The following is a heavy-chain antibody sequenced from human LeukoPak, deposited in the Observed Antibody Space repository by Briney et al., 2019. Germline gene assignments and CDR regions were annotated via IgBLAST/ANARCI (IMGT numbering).Heavy chain of an antibody. CDR3: ARDWIQLWLLDS. V-gene: IGHV3-48*01. D-gene: IGHD5-18*01. CDR1: GFTFSSYS. CDR2: ISSSSSAI. J-gene: IGHJ4*02. Sequence: GGSLRLPCAASGFTFSSYSMNWVRQAPGKGLEWVSYISSSSSAIYYADSVKGRFTISRDNVKNSLYLQMNSLRAEDTAVYYCARDWIQLWLLDSWGQGTLVTVSS.